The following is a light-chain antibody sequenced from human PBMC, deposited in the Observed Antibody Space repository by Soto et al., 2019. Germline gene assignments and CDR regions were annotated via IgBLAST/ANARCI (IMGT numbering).Light chain of an antibody. CDR3: SSYTSSSTVV. CDR2: EVS. Sequence: QSALTQPASVSGSPGQSITISCTGTSSDVGGYNYVSCYQQHPGKAPKFMIYEVSNRPSGVSNRFSGSKSGNTASLTISGLQAEDEADYYCSSYTSSSTVVFGGGTQLTVL. J-gene: IGLJ2*01. CDR1: SSDVGGYNY. V-gene: IGLV2-14*01.